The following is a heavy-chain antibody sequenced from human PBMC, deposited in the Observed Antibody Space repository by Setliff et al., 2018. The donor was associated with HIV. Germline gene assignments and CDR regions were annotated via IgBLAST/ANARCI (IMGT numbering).Heavy chain of an antibody. Sequence: PSETLSLTCTVSGGSIASSTHYWAWIRQPPGKGLEWIGSVYYNGATDHNPSLKSRVTISVDTSNQQFSLKLSSVTAADTAVYYCARGNNGYYYDSSGYYHWGQGTLVTVSS. J-gene: IGHJ5*02. CDR2: VYYNGAT. CDR3: ARGNNGYYYDSSGYYH. D-gene: IGHD3-22*01. V-gene: IGHV4-39*01. CDR1: GGSIASSTHY.